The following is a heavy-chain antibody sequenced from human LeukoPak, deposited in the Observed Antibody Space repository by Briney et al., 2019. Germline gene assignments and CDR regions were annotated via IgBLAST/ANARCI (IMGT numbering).Heavy chain of an antibody. D-gene: IGHD4-17*01. J-gene: IGHJ4*02. Sequence: SETLSLTCSVSGGSISSYYWSWIRQPPGKGLEWIGYLYYSGSPNYNPSLKSRVTISVDTSKNQFSLKLSSVTAADTAVYYCARGTMTTVTYYFDYWGQGTLVTVSS. V-gene: IGHV4-59*12. CDR1: GGSISSYY. CDR3: ARGTMTTVTYYFDY. CDR2: LYYSGSP.